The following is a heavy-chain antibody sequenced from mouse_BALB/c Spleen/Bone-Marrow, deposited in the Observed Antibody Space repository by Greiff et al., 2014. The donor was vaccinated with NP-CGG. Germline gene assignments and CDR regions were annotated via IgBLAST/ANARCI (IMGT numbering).Heavy chain of an antibody. CDR3: ASYYYGHYFDY. CDR1: GFNIKDTY. Sequence: EVQLQQSGAELVKPGASVKLSCTASGFNIKDTYMHWVKQRPEQGLEWIGRIDPANGNTKYDPKFQGKATITADTSSNTAYLQLSSLTSEDTAVYYCASYYYGHYFDYWGQGPTLTVSS. D-gene: IGHD1-1*01. J-gene: IGHJ2*01. V-gene: IGHV14-3*02. CDR2: IDPANGNT.